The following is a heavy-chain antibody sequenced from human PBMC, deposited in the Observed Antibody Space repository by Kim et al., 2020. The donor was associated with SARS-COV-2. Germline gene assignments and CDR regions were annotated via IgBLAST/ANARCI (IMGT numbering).Heavy chain of an antibody. CDR3: ARDESCSGGSCNWGFDY. CDR1: GYTFTSYY. Sequence: ASVKVSCKASGYTFTSYYMHWVRQAPGQGLEWMGIINPSGGSTSYAQKFQGRVTMTRDTSTSTVYMELSSLRSEDTAVYYCARDESCSGGSCNWGFDYWGQGTLVTVSS. V-gene: IGHV1-46*01. CDR2: INPSGGST. D-gene: IGHD2-15*01. J-gene: IGHJ4*02.